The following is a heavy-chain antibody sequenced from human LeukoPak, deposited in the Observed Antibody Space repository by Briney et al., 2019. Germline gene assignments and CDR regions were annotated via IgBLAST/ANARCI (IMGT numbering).Heavy chain of an antibody. CDR3: ARARGYFDWLPAFDY. Sequence: ASVKVSCKASGYTFTGYYMHWVRQAPGQGLEWMGWINPNSGGTNYAQMFQGRVTMTRDTSTSTAYMELSRLRSDDTAVYYCARARGYFDWLPAFDYWGQGTLVTVSS. D-gene: IGHD3-9*01. CDR2: INPNSGGT. CDR1: GYTFTGYY. J-gene: IGHJ4*02. V-gene: IGHV1-2*02.